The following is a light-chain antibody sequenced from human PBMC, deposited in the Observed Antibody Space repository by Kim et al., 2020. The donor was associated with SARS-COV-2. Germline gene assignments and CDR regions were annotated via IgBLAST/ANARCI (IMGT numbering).Light chain of an antibody. Sequence: PGERATLSCRASQSITSNYLTGYQQKPGQAPRLLIYGASNRATGISDRFSGSGSGTDFTLTISRLEPEDSAVYYCLQYVSSLWTFGPGTKVDIK. V-gene: IGKV3-20*01. CDR2: GAS. CDR1: QSITSNY. J-gene: IGKJ1*01. CDR3: LQYVSSLWT.